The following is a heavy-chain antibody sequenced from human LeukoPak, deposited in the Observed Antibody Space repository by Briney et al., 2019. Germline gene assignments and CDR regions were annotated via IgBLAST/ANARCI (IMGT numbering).Heavy chain of an antibody. CDR3: ARRPVGLVPDY. CDR1: GGSITSYY. D-gene: IGHD6-19*01. V-gene: IGHV4-34*01. J-gene: IGHJ4*02. Sequence: PSETLSLTCTVSGGSITSYYWSWIRQPPGKGLEWIGEINHSGSTNYNPSLKSRVTISVDTSKNQFSLKLSSVTAADTAVYYCARRPVGLVPDYWGQGTLVTVSS. CDR2: INHSGST.